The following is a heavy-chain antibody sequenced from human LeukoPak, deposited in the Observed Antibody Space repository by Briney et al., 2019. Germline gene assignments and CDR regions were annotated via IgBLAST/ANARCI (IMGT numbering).Heavy chain of an antibody. CDR1: GFSFGNFW. Sequence: PGGSLRLSCAASGFSFGNFWMHWVRQAPGMGLVWVSQINPDGTATLYADSVKGRFTISRDNAKNTLYLQMNTLRADDTAVYYCAKGSNFAFDNWGQGILVTVSS. CDR3: AKGSNFAFDN. D-gene: IGHD1-1*01. J-gene: IGHJ4*02. CDR2: INPDGTAT. V-gene: IGHV3-74*01.